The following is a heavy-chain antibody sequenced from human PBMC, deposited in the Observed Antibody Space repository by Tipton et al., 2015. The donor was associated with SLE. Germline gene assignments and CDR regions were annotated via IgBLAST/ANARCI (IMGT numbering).Heavy chain of an antibody. CDR2: IYYSGST. D-gene: IGHD2-15*01. Sequence: TLSLTCTVSGGSISSSSYYWGWIRQPPGKGLEWIGSIYYSGSTYYNPPLKSRVTISVDTSKNQFSLKLSSVTAADTAVYYCARGAGSSGDFDYWGQGTLVTVPS. CDR3: ARGAGSSGDFDY. J-gene: IGHJ4*02. V-gene: IGHV4-39*07. CDR1: GGSISSSSYY.